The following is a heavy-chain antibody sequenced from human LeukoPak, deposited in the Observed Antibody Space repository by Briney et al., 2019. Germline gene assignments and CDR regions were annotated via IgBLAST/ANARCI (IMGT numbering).Heavy chain of an antibody. D-gene: IGHD2-2*01. CDR3: AKDPFDQMLPENWFDP. V-gene: IGHV3-23*01. J-gene: IGHJ5*02. Sequence: GGTLRLSCAASGFTFNNYGMNWVRQAPGQGLEWVSAISSSGGSTYYTDSVKGRFTISRDNSKNTLYLQMSSLRAEDTAVYYCAKDPFDQMLPENWFDPWGQGTLVTVSS. CDR1: GFTFNNYG. CDR2: ISSSGGST.